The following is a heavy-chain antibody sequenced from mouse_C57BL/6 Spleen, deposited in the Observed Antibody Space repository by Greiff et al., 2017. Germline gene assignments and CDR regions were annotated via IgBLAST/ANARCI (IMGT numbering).Heavy chain of an antibody. CDR2: IDPSDSYT. CDR3: ATGSRFAWFAY. CDR1: GYTFTSYW. J-gene: IGHJ3*01. D-gene: IGHD1-1*01. V-gene: IGHV1-69*01. Sequence: VQLQQPGAELVMPGASVKLSCKASGYTFTSYWMHWVKQRPGQGLEWIGEIDPSDSYTNYNQKFKGKSTLTVDKSSSTAYMQLSSLTSGDSAVYYCATGSRFAWFAYWGKGTLVTVSA.